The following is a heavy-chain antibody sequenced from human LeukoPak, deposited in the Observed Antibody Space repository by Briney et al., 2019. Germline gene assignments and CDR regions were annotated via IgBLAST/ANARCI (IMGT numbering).Heavy chain of an antibody. CDR3: AKDVRYFDWLIFDY. CDR2: ISGSGGST. V-gene: IGHV3-23*01. D-gene: IGHD3-9*01. CDR1: GFTFSSYA. J-gene: IGHJ4*02. Sequence: GGSLRLSCAASGFTFSSYAMSWVRQAPGKGLEWVSAISGSGGSTCYADSVKGRFTISRDNSKNTLYLQMNSLRAEDTAVYYCAKDVRYFDWLIFDYWGQGTLVTVSS.